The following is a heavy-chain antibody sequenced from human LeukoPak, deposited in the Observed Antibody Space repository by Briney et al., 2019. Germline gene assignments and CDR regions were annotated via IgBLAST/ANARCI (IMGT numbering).Heavy chain of an antibody. J-gene: IGHJ5*02. D-gene: IGHD3-22*01. CDR2: IKQDGSEK. CDR1: GFTFSSYW. V-gene: IGHV3-7*01. CDR3: ARDAPVLYYYDSSGYYYL. Sequence: GGSLRLSCAASGFTFSSYWMSWVRQAPGKGLEWVANIKQDGSEKYYVDSAKGRFTISRDNAKNSLYLQMNSLRAEDTAVYYCARDAPVLYYYDSSGYYYLWGQGTLVTVSS.